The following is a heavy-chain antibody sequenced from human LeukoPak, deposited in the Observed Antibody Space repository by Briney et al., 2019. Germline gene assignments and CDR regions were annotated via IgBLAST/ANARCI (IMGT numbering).Heavy chain of an antibody. CDR1: GGSISSGGYY. V-gene: IGHV4-31*03. J-gene: IGHJ3*02. D-gene: IGHD4-17*01. CDR2: IYYSGST. Sequence: PSETLSLTCTVSGGSISSGGYYWSWIRQHPGKGLEWIGYIYYSGSTYYNPSLKSRVTISVDTSKNQFSLKLSSVTAADTAVYYCAREDDYGDPGFYIWGQGTMVTVSS. CDR3: AREDDYGDPGFYI.